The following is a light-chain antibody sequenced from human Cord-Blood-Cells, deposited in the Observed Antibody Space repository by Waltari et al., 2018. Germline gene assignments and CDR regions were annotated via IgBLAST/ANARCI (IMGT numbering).Light chain of an antibody. J-gene: IGKJ2*03. CDR1: QSISSY. V-gene: IGKV1-39*01. CDR3: QQSYSTPYS. CDR2: AAS. Sequence: DIHMTQSPSSLSASVGDRVTITNRASQSISSYLNWYQQKPGKAPKLLIYAASILQSGVPARFSGSGSGTDFTLTIISLQPEDFATYYCQQSYSTPYSFGQGTQLEIK.